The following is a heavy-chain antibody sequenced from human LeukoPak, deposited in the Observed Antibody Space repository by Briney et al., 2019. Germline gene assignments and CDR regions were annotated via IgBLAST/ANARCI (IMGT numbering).Heavy chain of an antibody. CDR1: GGTFSSYA. CDR2: MNPNSGNT. D-gene: IGHD4-17*01. V-gene: IGHV1-8*03. Sequence: ASVKVSCKASGGTFSSYAISWVRQAPGQGLEWMGWMNPNSGNTGYAQKFQGRVTITRNTSISTAYMELSSLRSEDTAVYYCARADDYGDYYYYMDVWGKGTTVTVSS. CDR3: ARADDYGDYYYYMDV. J-gene: IGHJ6*03.